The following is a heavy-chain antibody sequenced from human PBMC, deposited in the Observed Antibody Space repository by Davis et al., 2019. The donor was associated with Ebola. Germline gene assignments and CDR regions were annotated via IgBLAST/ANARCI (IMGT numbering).Heavy chain of an antibody. J-gene: IGHJ5*02. Sequence: SVKVSCKASGGTFSSYAISWVRQAPGQGLEWMGGIIPIFGTANYAQKFQGRVTITADKSTSTAYMELSSLRSEDTAVYYCARGVLLWFTELLSGPGWFDPWGQGTLVTVSS. V-gene: IGHV1-69*06. CDR1: GGTFSSYA. CDR3: ARGVLLWFTELLSGPGWFDP. D-gene: IGHD3-10*01. CDR2: IIPIFGTA.